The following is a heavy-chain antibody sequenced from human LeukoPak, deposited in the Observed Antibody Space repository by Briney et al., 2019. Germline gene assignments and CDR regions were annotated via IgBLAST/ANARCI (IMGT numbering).Heavy chain of an antibody. D-gene: IGHD6-19*01. CDR3: ARAGGWAREDYKADAFHI. V-gene: IGHV1-18*01. CDR2: ISPYKGNT. J-gene: IGHJ3*02. Sequence: GASVKVSCKASGYTFTNFGISWVRQAPGQGLEWMGWISPYKGNTDYAQNLQGRVTMTTDTSTSTAYMELRSLRSDDTDVYYCARAGGWAREDYKADAFHIWGQGTMVTVSS. CDR1: GYTFTNFG.